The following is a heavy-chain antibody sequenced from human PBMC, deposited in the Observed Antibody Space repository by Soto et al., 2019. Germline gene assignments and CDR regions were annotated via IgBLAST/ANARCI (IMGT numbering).Heavy chain of an antibody. Sequence: GASVKVSCKASGYTFTSYYMHWVRQAPGQGLKRKGIINPSGGSTSYAQKKQSRVTITRDTSTSTVYMELSSLRSEYTAVYYCASRSISSSWTYFDYWGQGTLVTVSS. V-gene: IGHV1-46*03. J-gene: IGHJ4*02. CDR1: GYTFTSYY. CDR2: INPSGGST. CDR3: ASRSISSSWTYFDY. D-gene: IGHD6-13*01.